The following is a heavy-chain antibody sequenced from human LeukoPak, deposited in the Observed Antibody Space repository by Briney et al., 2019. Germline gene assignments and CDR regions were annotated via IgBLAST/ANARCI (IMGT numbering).Heavy chain of an antibody. D-gene: IGHD2-21*01. CDR1: GGSISSSSYY. CDR2: IYYSGST. V-gene: IGHV4-39*07. Sequence: PSETLSLTCTVSGGSISSSSYYWGWIRQPPGKGLEWIGSIYYSGSTYYNPSLKSRVTISVDTSKNQFSLKLSSVTAADTAVYYCARGRGRIIRWFDPWGQGTLVTVSS. CDR3: ARGRGRIIRWFDP. J-gene: IGHJ5*02.